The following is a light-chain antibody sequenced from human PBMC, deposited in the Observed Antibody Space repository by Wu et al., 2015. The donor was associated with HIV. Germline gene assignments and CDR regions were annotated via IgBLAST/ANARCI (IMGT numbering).Light chain of an antibody. J-gene: IGKJ5*01. V-gene: IGKV1-13*02. CDR3: QQLNSYPLT. CDR2: GAS. Sequence: AILLTQSPTSLSAHVGDRVAITCRASQDISQYLAWYQQKPGKPPKVLIYGASKLVGGVPSRFSGSGSGTDFTLTITSLQSEDFATYYCQQLNSYPLTFGQGTRVEIK. CDR1: QDISQY.